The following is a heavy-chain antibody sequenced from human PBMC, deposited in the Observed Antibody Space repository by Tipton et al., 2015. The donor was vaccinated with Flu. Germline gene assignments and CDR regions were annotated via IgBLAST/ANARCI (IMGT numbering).Heavy chain of an antibody. Sequence: TLSLTCTVSGGSISSSSYYWGWIRQPPGKGLEWIGSIYYSGSTYYNPSLKSRVTISVDTSKNQFSLKLSSVTAADTAVYYCARQPPYNWNYAAGYFDYWGQGTLVTVSS. V-gene: IGHV4-39*01. CDR2: IYYSGST. CDR1: GGSISSSSYY. CDR3: ARQPPYNWNYAAGYFDY. D-gene: IGHD1-7*01. J-gene: IGHJ4*02.